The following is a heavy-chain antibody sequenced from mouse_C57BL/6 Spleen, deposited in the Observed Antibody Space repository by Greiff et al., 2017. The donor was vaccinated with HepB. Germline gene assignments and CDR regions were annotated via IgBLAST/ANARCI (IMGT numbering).Heavy chain of an antibody. Sequence: QVQLQQPGAELVMPGASVKLSCKASGYTFTSYWMHWVKQRPGQGLEWIGEIDPSDSYTNYNQKFKGKSTLTVDKSSSTAYMHLSSLTSEDSAVYYCARMMYGSSYGHVWGTGTTVTVSS. CDR3: ARMMYGSSYGHV. J-gene: IGHJ1*03. CDR2: IDPSDSYT. D-gene: IGHD1-1*01. CDR1: GYTFTSYW. V-gene: IGHV1-69*01.